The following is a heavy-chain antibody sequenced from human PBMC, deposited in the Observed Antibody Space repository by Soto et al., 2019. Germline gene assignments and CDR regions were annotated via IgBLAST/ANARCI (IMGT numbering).Heavy chain of an antibody. CDR3: AHRSLWFYSFDY. Sequence: QITLKESGPTLVKPTQTLTLTCTFSGFSLSTSGLGVGWIRQPPGKALEWLALIYWDDDKRYNSSLKSRLTITKDTSKNQVVLTMTNMDPVDTATYYCAHRSLWFYSFDYWGQGTLVTVSS. V-gene: IGHV2-5*02. CDR2: IYWDDDK. J-gene: IGHJ4*02. CDR1: GFSLSTSGLG. D-gene: IGHD5-18*01.